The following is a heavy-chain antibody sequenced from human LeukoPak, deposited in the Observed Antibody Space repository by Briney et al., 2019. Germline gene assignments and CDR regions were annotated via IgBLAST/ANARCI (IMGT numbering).Heavy chain of an antibody. D-gene: IGHD4-17*01. V-gene: IGHV4-38-2*02. J-gene: IGHJ4*02. CDR1: GYSISSGYY. CDR3: ARGKPGVYGDYAF. Sequence: PSETLSLTCTVSGYSISSGYYWGWIRQPPGKGLEWIGSIYHSGSTYYNPSLKSRVTISVDTSKNQFSLKLSSVTAADTAVYYCARGKPGVYGDYAFWGQGTLVTVSS. CDR2: IYHSGST.